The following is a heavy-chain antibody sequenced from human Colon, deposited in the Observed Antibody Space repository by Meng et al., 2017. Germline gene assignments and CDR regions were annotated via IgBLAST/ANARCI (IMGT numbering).Heavy chain of an antibody. CDR3: ARDHPGPLGY. CDR1: GFTFIRYI. D-gene: IGHD7-27*01. V-gene: IGHV3-21*01. Sequence: EVQWVESGGGLVEPGGSRRLSCAASGFTFIRYIMDWVRQAPGKGLEWVSSISSSGSYIYYADSVKGRFTISRDNAKNSLYLQMNSLRAEDTAVYYCARDHPGPLGYWGQGDLVTVSS. J-gene: IGHJ4*02. CDR2: ISSSGSYI.